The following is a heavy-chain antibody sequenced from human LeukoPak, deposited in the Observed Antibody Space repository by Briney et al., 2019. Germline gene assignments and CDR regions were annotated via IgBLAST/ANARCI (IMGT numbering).Heavy chain of an antibody. CDR1: GFTVSSNY. V-gene: IGHV3-66*01. J-gene: IGHJ4*02. CDR2: IYSGGST. D-gene: IGHD4/OR15-4a*01. CDR3: ARAPKLTRRYYFDY. Sequence: PGGSLGLSCAASGFTVSSNYMSWVRQAPGKGLEWVSVIYSGGSTYYADSVKGRFTISRDNSKNTLYLQMNSLRAEDTAVYYCARAPKLTRRYYFDYWGQGTLVTVSS.